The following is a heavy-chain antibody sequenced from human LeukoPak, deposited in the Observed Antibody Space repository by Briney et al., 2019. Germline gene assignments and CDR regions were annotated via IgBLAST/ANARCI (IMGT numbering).Heavy chain of an antibody. V-gene: IGHV1-18*01. CDR1: GYTFNSYG. D-gene: IGHD3-22*01. Sequence: GASVKVSCKASGYTFNSYGISWVRQAPGQGLEWMGWISAYNGNTNYAQKFQGRVTMTTDTSTSTAYMELRSLRSDDTAVYYCARDFYSSGYYYVGYWGQGTLVTVSS. CDR2: ISAYNGNT. J-gene: IGHJ4*02. CDR3: ARDFYSSGYYYVGY.